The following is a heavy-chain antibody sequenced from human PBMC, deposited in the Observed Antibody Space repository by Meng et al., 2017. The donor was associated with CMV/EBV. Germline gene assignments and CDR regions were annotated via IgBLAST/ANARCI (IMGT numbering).Heavy chain of an antibody. CDR1: GGSISSGGYY. D-gene: IGHD3/OR15-3a*01. Sequence: SCTVSGGSISSGGYYWSRIRQHPGKGLEWIGYIYYSGSTYYNPSRKSSVTRAVDTSKNQFSLKLRSVTAADTAVYYCARGQVDRLSFDYWGQGTLVTVSS. J-gene: IGHJ4*02. CDR2: IYYSGST. CDR3: ARGQVDRLSFDY. V-gene: IGHV4-31*02.